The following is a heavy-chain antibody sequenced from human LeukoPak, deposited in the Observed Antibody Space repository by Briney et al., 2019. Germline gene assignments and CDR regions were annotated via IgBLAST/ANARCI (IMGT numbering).Heavy chain of an antibody. CDR2: IIPIFGTA. Sequence: SVKVSCEASGGTFSSYAISWVRQVPGQGLGWMGGIIPIFGTANYAQKFQGRVTITADESTSTAYMELSSLRSEDTAVYYCARASPYYDFWSGYSGDYWGQGTLVTVSS. CDR3: ARASPYYDFWSGYSGDY. CDR1: GGTFSSYA. V-gene: IGHV1-69*13. D-gene: IGHD3-3*01. J-gene: IGHJ4*02.